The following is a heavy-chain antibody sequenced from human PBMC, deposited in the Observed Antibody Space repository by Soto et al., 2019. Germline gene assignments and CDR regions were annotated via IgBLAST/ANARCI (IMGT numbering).Heavy chain of an antibody. V-gene: IGHV3-21*01. CDR3: ARVRLDYGTMPFFFDH. Sequence: GGSLRLSCAASAVSFSSYSMNWMRQAPGKGLEWVSSISSKSNRCRYYIPYADSVKGRITMSRDTAKNSVYMQTNTLSVTDTGVYYCARVRLDYGTMPFFFDHWGQGTLVTVSS. D-gene: IGHD4-17*01. CDR1: AVSFSSYS. J-gene: IGHJ4*02. CDR2: ISSKSNRCRYYI.